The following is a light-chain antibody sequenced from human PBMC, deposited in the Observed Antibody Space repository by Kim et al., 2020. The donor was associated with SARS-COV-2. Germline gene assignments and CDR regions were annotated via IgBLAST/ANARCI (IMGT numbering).Light chain of an antibody. V-gene: IGKV3-15*01. J-gene: IGKJ4*01. CDR3: QHYNNWPLS. Sequence: IILTQSPATLSVSPGERATLSCRASETVSLFLAWYQVKPGQSPRLLIYGSSTRASGVPGRFSGSGSGTEFTLTISSLQSEDIATYYCQHYNNWPLSFGGGTKLEI. CDR1: ETVSLF. CDR2: GSS.